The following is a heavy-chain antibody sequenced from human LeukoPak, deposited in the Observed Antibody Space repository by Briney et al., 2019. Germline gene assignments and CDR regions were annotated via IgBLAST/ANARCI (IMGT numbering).Heavy chain of an antibody. CDR2: IYAGGAT. CDR3: ARDISGPRYPDALDI. D-gene: IGHD3-10*01. J-gene: IGHJ3*02. Sequence: GGSLRLSCAASGFTVSTNYMTWVRQAPGKGLEWVSVIYAGGATNYADSVKGRFDIYRDNSKNTLYLQMNSLRAEDTAVYYCARDISGPRYPDALDIWGQGTMVTVSS. V-gene: IGHV3-66*01. CDR1: GFTVSTNY.